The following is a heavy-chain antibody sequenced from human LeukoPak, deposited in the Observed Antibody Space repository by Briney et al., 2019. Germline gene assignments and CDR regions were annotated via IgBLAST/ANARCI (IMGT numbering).Heavy chain of an antibody. CDR3: ARHSRGPYYDILTGYYKGDAFDI. CDR2: IYYSGST. D-gene: IGHD3-9*01. Sequence: SETLSLTCTVSGGSISSYYWSWIRQPPGKGLEWIGYIYYSGSTNYNPSLKSRVTISVDTSKNQFSLKLSSVTASDTAVYYCARHSRGPYYDILTGYYKGDAFDIWGQGTMVTVSS. CDR1: GGSISSYY. V-gene: IGHV4-59*08. J-gene: IGHJ3*02.